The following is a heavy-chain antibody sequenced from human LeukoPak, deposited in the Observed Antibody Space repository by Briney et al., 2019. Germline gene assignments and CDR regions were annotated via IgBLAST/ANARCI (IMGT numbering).Heavy chain of an antibody. V-gene: IGHV3-64D*09. CDR3: VKDLRGGGYYASFDY. Sequence: PGVSLRLSCSASGFTFSTYAMHWVPQAPGKGLEHVSTINTNGDDTYYADSVKGRFTISRDNSKRTLYLQMSSLRAEDTAVYYCVKDLRGGGYYASFDYWGQGTLVTVSS. D-gene: IGHD3-10*01. CDR2: INTNGDDT. CDR1: GFTFSTYA. J-gene: IGHJ4*02.